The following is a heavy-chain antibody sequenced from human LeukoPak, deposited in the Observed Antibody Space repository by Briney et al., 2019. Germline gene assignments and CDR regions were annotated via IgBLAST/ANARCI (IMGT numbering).Heavy chain of an antibody. D-gene: IGHD1-26*01. CDR1: GGSIRSSYYY. CDR2: IYDSGST. V-gene: IGHV4-39*07. CDR3: ARGDGIVGATGYY. Sequence: PSETLSLTCTVSGGSIRSSYYYWGWIRQPPGKGLEWIGSIYDSGSTYYNPSLKSRVTISVDTSKNQFSLKLSSVTAADTAVYYCARGDGIVGATGYYWGQGTLVTVSS. J-gene: IGHJ4*02.